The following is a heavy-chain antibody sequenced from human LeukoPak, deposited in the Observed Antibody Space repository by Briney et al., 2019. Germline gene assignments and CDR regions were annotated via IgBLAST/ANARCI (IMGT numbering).Heavy chain of an antibody. D-gene: IGHD3-10*01. CDR3: ARGGGIDYYYYYMDV. CDR2: IYTSGST. J-gene: IGHJ6*03. Sequence: SETLSLTCTVSGGSISSGSYYWSWIRQPAGKGLEWIGRIYTSGSTNYNPSLKSRVTISVDTSKNQFSLKLSSVTAADTAVYYCARGGGIDYYYYYMDVWGKGTTVTVSS. CDR1: GGSISSGSYY. V-gene: IGHV4-61*02.